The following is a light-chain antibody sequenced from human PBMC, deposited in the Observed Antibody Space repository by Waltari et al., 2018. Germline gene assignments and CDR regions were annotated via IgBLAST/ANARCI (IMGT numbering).Light chain of an antibody. CDR3: AAWDNSLDAWV. CDR2: SND. Sequence: QSVLTQPLSMSGTPGQGVTISCSGSSSNIGRDTVNWYQQLPGTAPQLLIYSNDQLPSGVPDRFAGSKSGTSASLAISGLQSDDEADYYCAAWDNSLDAWVFGGGTKLTVL. CDR1: SSNIGRDT. V-gene: IGLV1-44*01. J-gene: IGLJ3*02.